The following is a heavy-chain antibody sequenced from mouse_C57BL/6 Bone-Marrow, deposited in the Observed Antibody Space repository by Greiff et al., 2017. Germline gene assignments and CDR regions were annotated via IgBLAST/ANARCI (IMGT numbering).Heavy chain of an antibody. V-gene: IGHV1-69*01. CDR1: GYTFTSYW. Sequence: QVQLQQPGAELVMPGASVKLSCKASGYTFTSYWMHWVKQRPGQGLEWSGEIDPSDSYTNYNQKFKGKSTVTVDKSSSTAYMQLSSLTSEASAVYCCAYLFAYWGQGTLVTVSA. J-gene: IGHJ3*01. CDR3: AYLFAY. CDR2: IDPSDSYT. D-gene: IGHD5-1*01.